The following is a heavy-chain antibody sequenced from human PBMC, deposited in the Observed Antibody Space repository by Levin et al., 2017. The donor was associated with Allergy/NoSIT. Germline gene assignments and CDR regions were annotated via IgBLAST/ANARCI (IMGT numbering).Heavy chain of an antibody. CDR3: AKGGDQCCGGTCTLAGNTCFDP. V-gene: IGHV4-39*07. J-gene: IGHJ5*02. Sequence: SQTLSLTCTVSGDSISGRSPFWGWVRQPPGKGLEWIASIHYSGTTYYNPSLKSRVTISADTSRTQFSLEVKSVTPADTAVYYCAKGGDQCCGGTCTLAGNTCFDPWGPGILVTVSS. CDR1: GDSISGRSPF. D-gene: IGHD2-21*01. CDR2: IHYSGTT.